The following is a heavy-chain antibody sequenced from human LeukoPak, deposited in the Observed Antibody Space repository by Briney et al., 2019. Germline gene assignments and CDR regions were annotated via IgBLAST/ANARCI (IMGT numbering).Heavy chain of an antibody. D-gene: IGHD5-24*01. CDR1: GFTFSSYS. CDR3: ARVRTVEMATITWFDP. Sequence: GGSLRLSCAASGFTFSSYSMNWVRQAPGKGLEWVSGINYNGGSTGYADSVKGRFTISRDNAKSSLFLQMNSLRAEDTAVYYCARVRTVEMATITWFDPWGQGTLVTVSS. CDR2: INYNGGST. J-gene: IGHJ5*02. V-gene: IGHV3-20*04.